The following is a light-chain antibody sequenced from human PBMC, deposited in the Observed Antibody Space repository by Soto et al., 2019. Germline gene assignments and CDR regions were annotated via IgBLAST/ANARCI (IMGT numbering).Light chain of an antibody. Sequence: EIVLTQSPATLSLSPGERATLSCRASQNVANYLDWYQQKPGQAPRLLIYESSNRATGIAARFSGSGSGTDFTLTISSLEPEDFADYYCHQRSNWPQTFGQGTKVDIK. CDR3: HQRSNWPQT. CDR1: QNVANY. V-gene: IGKV3-11*01. J-gene: IGKJ1*01. CDR2: ESS.